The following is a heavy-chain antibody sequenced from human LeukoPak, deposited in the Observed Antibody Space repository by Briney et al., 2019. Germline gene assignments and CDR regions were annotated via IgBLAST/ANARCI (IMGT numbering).Heavy chain of an antibody. D-gene: IGHD6-19*01. V-gene: IGHV3-30-3*01. J-gene: IGHJ4*02. CDR2: ISYDGSNT. CDR1: GFTFSSYA. Sequence: GGSLRLSCAAAGFTFSSYAMHWVRQAPGKGLEWVAVISYDGSNTYYADSVKGRFTISRDTSKHTLYLQMNSLRAEDTAVYYCASTAERIVVAGSYFDYWGQGTLVTVSP. CDR3: ASTAERIVVAGSYFDY.